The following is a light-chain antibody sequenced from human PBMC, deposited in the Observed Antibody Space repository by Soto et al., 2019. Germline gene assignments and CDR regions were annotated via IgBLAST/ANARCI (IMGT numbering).Light chain of an antibody. J-gene: IGLJ1*01. CDR3: SSYTGNGALDV. CDR1: TSDVGGYKY. V-gene: IGLV2-14*01. Sequence: QSVLTQPASVSGSPGQSSTISCTGTTSDVGGYKYVSWYQQHPGKAPKLMIYEVSNRPSGVSNHFSGSKSGNTASLTISGLQAEDEADYYCSSYTGNGALDVFGTGTKLTVL. CDR2: EVS.